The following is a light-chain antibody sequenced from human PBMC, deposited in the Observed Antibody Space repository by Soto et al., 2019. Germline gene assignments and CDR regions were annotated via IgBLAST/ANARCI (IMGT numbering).Light chain of an antibody. CDR1: SSDVGGYNY. J-gene: IGLJ1*01. CDR2: EVS. Sequence: QSALTQPASVSGSPGQSITISCTGSSSDVGGYNYVSWYQQHPGKAPKLMIYEVSNRPSGISNRFSGSKSGNTASLTLSGLLAEDEADYFCASSTSDSLYVFGTGTKVTVL. V-gene: IGLV2-14*01. CDR3: ASSTSDSLYV.